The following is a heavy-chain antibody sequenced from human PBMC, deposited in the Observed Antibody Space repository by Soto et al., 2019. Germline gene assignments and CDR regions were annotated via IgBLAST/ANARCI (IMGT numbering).Heavy chain of an antibody. D-gene: IGHD6-25*01. CDR2: IFYTGIT. Sequence: TSETLSLTCTVSGASVSSGCYYWSWIRQPPGKGLEWIGYIFYTGITNYNPSLMSRVTISIGTSKKQLSLKLSSVTAADTAVYYCARETYISATGFSWLDPWGQGTLVTVSS. V-gene: IGHV4-61*01. J-gene: IGHJ5*02. CDR1: GASVSSGCYY. CDR3: ARETYISATGFSWLDP.